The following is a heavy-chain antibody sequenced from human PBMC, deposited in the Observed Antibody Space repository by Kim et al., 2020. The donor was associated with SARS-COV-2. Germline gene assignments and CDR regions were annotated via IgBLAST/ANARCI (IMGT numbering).Heavy chain of an antibody. CDR3: ARGQNPLAAAGTGVFDP. V-gene: IGHV4-34*01. CDR1: GGSFSGYY. D-gene: IGHD6-13*01. J-gene: IGHJ5*02. Sequence: SETLSLTCAVYGGSFSGYYWSWIRQPPGKGLEWIGEINHSGSTNYNPSLKSRVTISVDTSKNQFSLKLSSVTAADTAVYYCARGQNPLAAAGTGVFDPWGQGTLVTVSS. CDR2: INHSGST.